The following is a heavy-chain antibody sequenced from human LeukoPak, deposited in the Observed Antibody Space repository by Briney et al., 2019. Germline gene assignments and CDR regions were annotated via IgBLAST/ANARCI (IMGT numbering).Heavy chain of an antibody. J-gene: IGHJ4*02. CDR2: IYYNGST. V-gene: IGHV4-59*01. D-gene: IGHD5-18*01. CDR3: ARVGYSYGYRALDY. Sequence: SETLSLTCTVSGGSISSYYWSWIWQPPGKGLEWIGYIYYNGSTNYNPSLKSRVTISVDTSKNQFSLKLSSVTAADTAVYYCARVGYSYGYRALDYWGQGTLVTVSS. CDR1: GGSISSYY.